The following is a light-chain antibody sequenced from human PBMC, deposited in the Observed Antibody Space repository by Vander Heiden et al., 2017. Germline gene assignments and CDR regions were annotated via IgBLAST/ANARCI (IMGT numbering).Light chain of an antibody. J-gene: IGLJ1*01. CDR2: EVT. V-gene: IGLV2-8*01. CDR1: SSDVGGYNY. Sequence: QSALTQPPSASGSPGQSVTISCTGTSSDVGGYNYVSWYQQYPGKAPTVIIYEVTKRPAVVPDRFSGSKSGNTASLTVSGLQAEDEADYYCCSYAGSNNYVFGTGTTVTVL. CDR3: CSYAGSNNYV.